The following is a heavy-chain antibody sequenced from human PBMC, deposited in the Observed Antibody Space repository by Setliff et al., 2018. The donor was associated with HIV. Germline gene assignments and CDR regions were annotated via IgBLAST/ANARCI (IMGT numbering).Heavy chain of an antibody. CDR2: ISGSGGST. J-gene: IGHJ4*02. Sequence: GGSLRLSCAACGFTFSSCAMRGVRQAPGKGLEWVSAISGSGGSTYYADSVKGRFTISRDNSKNTLYLQMNSLSAEDTAVYYCAKDPRAAVATICDYWGQGTLVTVSS. V-gene: IGHV3-23*01. CDR1: GFTFSSCA. CDR3: AKDPRAAVATICDY. D-gene: IGHD5-12*01.